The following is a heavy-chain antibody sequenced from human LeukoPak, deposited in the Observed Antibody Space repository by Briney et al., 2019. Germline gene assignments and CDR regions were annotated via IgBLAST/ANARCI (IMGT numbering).Heavy chain of an antibody. V-gene: IGHV1-3*01. J-gene: IGHJ3*02. CDR1: GYTFTSYG. CDR2: INAGNGNT. Sequence: ASVKVSCKASGYTFTSYGISWVRQAPGQGLEWMGWINAGNGNTKYSQKFQGRVTITRDTSASTAYMELSSLRSEDTAVYYCARDDSSGYEDAFDIWGQGTMVTVSS. D-gene: IGHD3-22*01. CDR3: ARDDSSGYEDAFDI.